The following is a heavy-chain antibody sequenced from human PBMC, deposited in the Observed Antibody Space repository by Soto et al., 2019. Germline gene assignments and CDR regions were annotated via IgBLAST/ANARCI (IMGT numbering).Heavy chain of an antibody. J-gene: IGHJ3*02. CDR2: INPSGGST. D-gene: IGHD4-17*01. V-gene: IGHV1-46*01. CDR1: GYTFTSYY. Sequence: GVPAEASCKAPGYTFTSYYMHWVRQDPGQGLEWMGIINPSGGSTSYAQKFQGRVTMTRDTSTSTVYMELSSLRSEDTAVYYCARDRDDYGEGAFDIWGQGTMVTVS. CDR3: ARDRDDYGEGAFDI.